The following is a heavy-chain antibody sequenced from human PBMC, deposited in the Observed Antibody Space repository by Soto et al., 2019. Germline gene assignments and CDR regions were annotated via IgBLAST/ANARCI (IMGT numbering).Heavy chain of an antibody. CDR1: GGSFSGYY. CDR2: IYYSGST. D-gene: IGHD3-22*01. CDR3: ARSDEETYYYDSSGPSFDY. Sequence: SETLSLTCAVYGGSFSGYYWSWIRQHPGNGLEWIGYIYYSGSTYYNPSLKSRVTISVDTSKNQFSLKLSSVTAADTAVYYCARSDEETYYYDSSGPSFDYWGQGTLVTV. J-gene: IGHJ4*02. V-gene: IGHV4-31*11.